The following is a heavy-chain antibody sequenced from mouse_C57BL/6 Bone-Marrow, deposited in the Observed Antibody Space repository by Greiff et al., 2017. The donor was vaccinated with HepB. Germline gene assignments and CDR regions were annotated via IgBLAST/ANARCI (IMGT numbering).Heavy chain of an antibody. CDR1: GYTFTSYW. J-gene: IGHJ2*01. D-gene: IGHD2-5*01. CDR2: IDPSDSYT. Sequence: QVQLQQPGAELVRPGTSVKLSCKASGYTFTSYWMHWVKQRPGQGLEWIGVIDPSDSYTNYNQKFKGKATLTVDTSSSTAYMQLSSLTSEDSAVYYCARHYSNSPTYFDYWGQGTTLTVSS. V-gene: IGHV1-59*01. CDR3: ARHYSNSPTYFDY.